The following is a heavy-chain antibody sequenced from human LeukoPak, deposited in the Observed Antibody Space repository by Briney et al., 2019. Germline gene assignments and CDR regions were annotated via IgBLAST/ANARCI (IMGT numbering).Heavy chain of an antibody. CDR2: ISWNSGSI. D-gene: IGHD6-13*01. CDR3: AKQQLGHGYFDY. CDR1: GFTFDDYA. Sequence: GGSLRLSCAASGFTFDDYAMHWVRQAPGKGLEWVSGISWNSGSIGYADSVKGRFTISRDNAKNSLYLQMNSLRAEDTALYYCAKQQLGHGYFDYWGQGTLVTVSS. V-gene: IGHV3-9*01. J-gene: IGHJ4*02.